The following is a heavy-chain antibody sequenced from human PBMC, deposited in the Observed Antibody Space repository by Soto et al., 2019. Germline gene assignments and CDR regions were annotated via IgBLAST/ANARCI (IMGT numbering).Heavy chain of an antibody. D-gene: IGHD3-22*01. CDR1: GFTFSDYY. J-gene: IGHJ1*01. CDR3: AVDGSGSRAYSQH. Sequence: QVQLVESGGGLIKPGGSLRLSCAASGFTFSDYYMSWIRQAPGKGLEWVSYMSSTGSYTNYADSVKGRFTISRDNAKNSLYLQMNSLRAEDSAVYYCAVDGSGSRAYSQHWGQGTLVTVSS. CDR2: MSSTGSYT. V-gene: IGHV3-11*05.